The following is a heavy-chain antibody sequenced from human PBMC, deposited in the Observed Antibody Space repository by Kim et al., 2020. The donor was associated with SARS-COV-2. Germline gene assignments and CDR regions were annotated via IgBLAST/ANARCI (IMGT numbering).Heavy chain of an antibody. CDR3: ARDGGGYYSDFAFDI. CDR1: GFTFSSYS. D-gene: IGHD3-22*01. Sequence: GGSLRLSCAASGFTFSSYSMNWVRQAPGKGLEWVSSISSSSSYIYYADSVKGRFTISRDNAKNSLYLQMNSLRAEDTAVYYCARDGGGYYSDFAFDIWGQGTMVTVSS. V-gene: IGHV3-21*01. J-gene: IGHJ3*02. CDR2: ISSSSSYI.